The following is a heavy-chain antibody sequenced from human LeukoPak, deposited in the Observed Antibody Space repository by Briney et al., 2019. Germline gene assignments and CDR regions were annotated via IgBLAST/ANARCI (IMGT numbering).Heavy chain of an antibody. J-gene: IGHJ3*02. CDR1: GGSISSSSYY. V-gene: IGHV4-39*07. Sequence: SSETLSLTCTVSGGSISSSSYYWGWIRQPPGKGLEWIGSIYYSGSTYYNPSLKSRVTISVDTSKNQFSLKLSSVTAADTAVYYCARDGPAGLWFGEVSFDIWGQGTMVTVSS. CDR3: ARDGPAGLWFGEVSFDI. D-gene: IGHD3-10*01. CDR2: IYYSGST.